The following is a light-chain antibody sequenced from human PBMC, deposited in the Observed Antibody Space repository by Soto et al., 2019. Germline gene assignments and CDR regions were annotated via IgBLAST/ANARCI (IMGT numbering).Light chain of an antibody. V-gene: IGKV1-17*01. CDR1: QGVGNH. CDR2: DVS. J-gene: IGKJ1*01. CDR3: LQHHTFPWT. Sequence: DIQMTQSPSSLSASVGDRVTITCRASQGVGNHLAWYQQKPGEAPKRLVYDVSSLQSGVPSRFSGSGSGTEFTLTITSLQPEDLVRYYCLQHHTFPWTFGQGTKVEMK.